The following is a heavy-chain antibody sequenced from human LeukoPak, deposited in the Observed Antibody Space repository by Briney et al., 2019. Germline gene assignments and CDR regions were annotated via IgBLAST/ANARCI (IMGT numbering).Heavy chain of an antibody. CDR2: IKQDGSEK. CDR1: GFTFSNYW. D-gene: IGHD3-3*01. V-gene: IGHV3-7*01. J-gene: IGHJ4*02. CDR3: ARDLPYYDFWSGYYTGGY. Sequence: GGSLRLSCAASGFTFSNYWMSWVRQAPGKGLEWVANIKQDGSEKYYVDSVKGRFTISRDNAKNSLYLQMNSLRAEDTAVYYCARDLPYYDFWSGYYTGGYWGQGTLVTVSS.